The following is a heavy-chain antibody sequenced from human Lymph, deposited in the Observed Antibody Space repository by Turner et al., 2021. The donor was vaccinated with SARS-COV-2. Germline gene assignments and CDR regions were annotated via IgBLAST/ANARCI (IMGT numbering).Heavy chain of an antibody. CDR2: ISGDGGGT. D-gene: IGHD2-15*01. J-gene: IGHJ4*02. CDR1: GFTFHDYA. CDR3: AKDPGYCSGGSCYSRTYFDF. V-gene: IGHV3-43*02. Sequence: EVQLVESGGGVVQPGGSLRLSCAASGFTFHDYAMNWVRQAPGKGLEWVCLISGDGGGTYYADSVKGRFTISRDNSKNSLSLQMNSLRAEDTALYYCAKDPGYCSGGSCYSRTYFDFWGQGTLVTVSA.